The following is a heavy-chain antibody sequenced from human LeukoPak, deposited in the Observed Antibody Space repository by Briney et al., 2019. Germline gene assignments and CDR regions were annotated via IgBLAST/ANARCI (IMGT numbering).Heavy chain of an antibody. CDR2: IWYDGNDK. Sequence: PGRSLRLSCAASGFTFITYAMHWVRQAPGKGLEWVAVIWYDGNDKYYADSVKGRFTISRDNSKNTLDLQMNSLRAEDTAVYYCAGGDGDYDYFDYWGQGILVTVSS. J-gene: IGHJ4*02. V-gene: IGHV3-33*01. CDR3: AGGDGDYDYFDY. CDR1: GFTFITYA. D-gene: IGHD4-17*01.